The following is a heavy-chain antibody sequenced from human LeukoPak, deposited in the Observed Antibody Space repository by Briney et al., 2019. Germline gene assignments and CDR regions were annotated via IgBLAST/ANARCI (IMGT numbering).Heavy chain of an antibody. Sequence: SETLSLTCTVSGGSISSCLWSWIRQPPGKGLEWIGYIYYSGSTNYNPSLKSRVTILVDTSKNQFPLKVSSVTAADTAVYYCARGQYSGSCFDNWGQGSLVTVSS. J-gene: IGHJ4*02. CDR3: ARGQYSGSCFDN. CDR1: GGSISSCL. V-gene: IGHV4-59*01. CDR2: IYYSGST. D-gene: IGHD1-26*01.